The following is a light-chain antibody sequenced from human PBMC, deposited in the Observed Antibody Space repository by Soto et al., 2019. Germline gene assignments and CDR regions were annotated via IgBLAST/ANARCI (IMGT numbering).Light chain of an antibody. V-gene: IGLV2-11*01. CDR3: SSYAGSYTLGL. CDR1: SSDVGASNY. J-gene: IGLJ2*01. Sequence: QSALTQPRSVSGSPGQSVTISCTGTSSDVGASNYVSWYQQHPGKAPKLMIYDVTKRPSGVPDRFSGSKSANTASLTISGLQAEDEADYYCSSYAGSYTLGLFGGGTKHTFL. CDR2: DVT.